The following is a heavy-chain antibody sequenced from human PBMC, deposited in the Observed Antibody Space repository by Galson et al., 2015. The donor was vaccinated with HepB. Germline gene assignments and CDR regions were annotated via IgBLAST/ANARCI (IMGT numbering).Heavy chain of an antibody. J-gene: IGHJ6*02. CDR2: INHRGST. V-gene: IGHV4-34*01. Sequence: YFWSWLRQHPGKGLEWIGEINHRGSTNYNPSLKSQVTISVDTSKNQFSLKLSSVTAADTAVYYCARGRSVGSNYYYYGMDVWGQGTTVTVSS. CDR3: ARGRSVGSNYYYYGMDV. CDR1: YF. D-gene: IGHD3-10*01.